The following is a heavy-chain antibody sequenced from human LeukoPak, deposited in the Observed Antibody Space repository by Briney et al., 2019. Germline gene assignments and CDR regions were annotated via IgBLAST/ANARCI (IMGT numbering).Heavy chain of an antibody. CDR2: IYTSGST. CDR1: GSSISSGSYY. V-gene: IGHV4-61*02. D-gene: IGHD4-17*01. CDR3: ARDWTDYGDYVSFAFDI. J-gene: IGHJ3*02. Sequence: SQTLSLTCTVSGSSISSGSYYWSWIRQPAGKGLEWIGRIYTSGSTNCNPSLKSRVTISVDTSKNQFSLKLSSVTAADTAVYYCARDWTDYGDYVSFAFDIWGQGTMVTVSS.